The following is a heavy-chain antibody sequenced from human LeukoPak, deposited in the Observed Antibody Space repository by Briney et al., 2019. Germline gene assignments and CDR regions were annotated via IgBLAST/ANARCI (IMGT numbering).Heavy chain of an antibody. CDR2: IDGRGSST. V-gene: IGHV3-23*01. D-gene: IGHD3-16*01. Sequence: HPGGSLRLSCAASGFTFSSYAMSWVRQAPGKGLEWVSAIDGRGSSTFYADSVKGRFTISRDNSKNTLYLQMNSLRAEDTALYHCATVSASGGFGSGYWGQGTLVTVSS. CDR1: GFTFSSYA. CDR3: ATVSASGGFGSGY. J-gene: IGHJ4*02.